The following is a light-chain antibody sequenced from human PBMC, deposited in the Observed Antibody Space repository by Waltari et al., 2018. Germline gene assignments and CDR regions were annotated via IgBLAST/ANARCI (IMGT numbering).Light chain of an antibody. CDR1: PSGASIY. CDR3: QQYGDSPLYT. CDR2: GAS. J-gene: IGKJ2*01. V-gene: IGKV3-20*01. Sequence: ESVLTQSPGTVSLSPGERATPSRRASPSGASIYLAWYQQKPGQAPRLLIYGASNRATGIPDRFSGSGSGKDFTLTISRLEPEDFAVYYCQQYGDSPLYTFGRGTKLEIK.